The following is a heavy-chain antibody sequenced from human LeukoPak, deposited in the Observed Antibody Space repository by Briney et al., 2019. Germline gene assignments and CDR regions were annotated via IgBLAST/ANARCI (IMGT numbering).Heavy chain of an antibody. CDR2: ISGSGGST. Sequence: PGGSLRLSCAASGLTFSSYAMSWVRQAPGKGLEWVSAISGSGGSTYYADSVKGRFTISRDNSKNTLYLQMNSLRAEDTAVYYCAKDQGVLDYFWCGLPQYYFDYWGQGTLVTVSS. CDR3: AKDQGVLDYFWCGLPQYYFDY. CDR1: GLTFSSYA. V-gene: IGHV3-23*01. D-gene: IGHD3-3*01. J-gene: IGHJ4*02.